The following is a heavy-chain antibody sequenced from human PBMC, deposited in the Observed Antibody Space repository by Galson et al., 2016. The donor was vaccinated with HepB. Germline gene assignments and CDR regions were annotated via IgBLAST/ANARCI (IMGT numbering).Heavy chain of an antibody. CDR2: ITPVSGIS. CDR3: ASLSGYSNGYKFFDP. J-gene: IGHJ5*02. V-gene: IGHV1-69*10. CDR1: GDIFRGFG. Sequence: SVKVSCKASGDIFRGFGINWVRQAPGQGLEWVGGITPVSGISEYAQKFQGRVTLKADQSTATAYMELNSLRSEDTAVYYRASLSGYSNGYKFFDPWGQGTQVTVSS. D-gene: IGHD5-18*01.